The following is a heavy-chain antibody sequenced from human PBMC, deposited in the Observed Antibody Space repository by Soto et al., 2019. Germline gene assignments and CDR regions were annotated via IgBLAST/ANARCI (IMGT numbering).Heavy chain of an antibody. CDR1: GFSVTTSGSS. J-gene: IGHJ2*01. V-gene: IGHV2-5*02. Sequence: QITLKESGPALVKPTQTLTLTCTFSGFSVTTSGSSVGWIRQPPGKALEWLALIYWDDTQRYNPTLGRRLTITRETSKNKVVLTMTNMDPVDTATYYCAAHLTADGYFDLWGRGTLVTVSS. CDR3: AAHLTADGYFDL. CDR2: IYWDDTQ. D-gene: IGHD7-27*01.